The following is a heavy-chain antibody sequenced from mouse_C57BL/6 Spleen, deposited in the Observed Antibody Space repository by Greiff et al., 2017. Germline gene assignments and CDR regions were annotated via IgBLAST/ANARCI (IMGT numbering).Heavy chain of an antibody. Sequence: QVQLQQPGAELVMPGASVKLSCKASGYTFTSYWMHWVKQRPGQGLEWIGEIDPSDSYTNYNQKFKGMSTLTVDKSSSTAYMQLSSLTSEDSAVYYCARSGLLSFAYWGQGTLVTVSA. J-gene: IGHJ3*01. CDR1: GYTFTSYW. CDR2: IDPSDSYT. V-gene: IGHV1-69*01. CDR3: ARSGLLSFAY. D-gene: IGHD2-3*01.